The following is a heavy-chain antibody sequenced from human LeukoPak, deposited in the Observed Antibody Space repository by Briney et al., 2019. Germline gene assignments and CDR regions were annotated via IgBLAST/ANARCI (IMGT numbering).Heavy chain of an antibody. CDR3: AKTNGYFDQ. CDR2: ISGSAETT. J-gene: IGHJ4*02. V-gene: IGHV3-23*01. CDR1: GFTFSNYG. Sequence: PGGSLRLSCAASGFTFSNYGMTWLRQTPAKGLEGVSAISGSAETTYYSDSVKGRFTISRDNSKNTLFLQMNSLRVEDAAMYYCAKTNGYFDQWGQGTLVAVSS. D-gene: IGHD2-8*01.